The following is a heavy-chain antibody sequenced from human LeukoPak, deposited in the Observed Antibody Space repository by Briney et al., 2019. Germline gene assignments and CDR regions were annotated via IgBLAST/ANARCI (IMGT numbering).Heavy chain of an antibody. V-gene: IGHV1-2*02. CDR1: GYTFTGYY. CDR3: ARDILGIYYGSGSYSDY. D-gene: IGHD3-10*01. CDR2: INPNSGGT. Sequence: ASVKVSCKASGYTFTGYYMHWVRQAPGQGLEWMGWINPNSGGTNYAQKFQGRVTMTRDTSTSTAYMELSRLRSDDTAVYYCARDILGIYYGSGSYSDYWGQGTLVTVSS. J-gene: IGHJ4*02.